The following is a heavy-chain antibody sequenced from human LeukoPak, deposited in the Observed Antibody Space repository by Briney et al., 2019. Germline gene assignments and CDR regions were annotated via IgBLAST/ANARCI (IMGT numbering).Heavy chain of an antibody. CDR2: IYYSGST. Sequence: PSETLSLTCTVSGGSLSSSGYYWGWIRQPPGKGLEWIGSIYYSGSTYYNPSLKSRVTMSVDTSKNQFSLKLSSVTAADTAMYYCAIDISGLNFDYWGQGTLVTVSS. J-gene: IGHJ4*02. CDR3: AIDISGLNFDY. D-gene: IGHD3-22*01. V-gene: IGHV4-39*07. CDR1: GGSLSSSGYY.